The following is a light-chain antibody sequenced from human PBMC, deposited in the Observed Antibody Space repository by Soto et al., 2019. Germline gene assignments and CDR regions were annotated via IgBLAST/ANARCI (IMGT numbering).Light chain of an antibody. CDR1: QSISSW. CDR2: DAS. V-gene: IGKV1-5*01. J-gene: IGKJ1*01. CDR3: QQSRT. Sequence: DIQMTQSPSTLYASVGDRVTITCRASQSISSWLAWYQQKPGKAPKLLIYDASSLESGVPSRFSGSGSGTEFTLTISSLQPDDFATYYCQQSRTFGQGTKVEIK.